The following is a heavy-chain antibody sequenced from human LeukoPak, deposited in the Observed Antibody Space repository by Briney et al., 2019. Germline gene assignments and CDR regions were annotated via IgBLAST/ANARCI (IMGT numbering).Heavy chain of an antibody. CDR3: ASSPPRMTTVTKISAWYFDL. Sequence: SETLSLTCTVSGGSISSSSYYWSWIRQPAGKGLEWIGRIYTSGSTNYNPSLKSRVTMSVDTSKNQFSLKLSSVTAADTAVYYCASSPPRMTTVTKISAWYFDLWGRGTLVTVSS. CDR2: IYTSGST. CDR1: GGSISSSSYY. J-gene: IGHJ2*01. D-gene: IGHD4-17*01. V-gene: IGHV4-61*02.